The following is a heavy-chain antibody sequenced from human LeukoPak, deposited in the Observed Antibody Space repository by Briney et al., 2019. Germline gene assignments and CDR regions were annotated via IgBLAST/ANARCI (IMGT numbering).Heavy chain of an antibody. Sequence: GGSLRLSCAASGFVVSSNYMNWVRQAPGKGLEWVAVIYGDGSTYYADSVKGRFTISSDNLKNTLSLQMDSLRAADTAMYYCARGSPVASGRYSIYSSWGQGTLVTVSP. J-gene: IGHJ5*02. CDR3: ARGSPVASGRYSIYSS. CDR2: IYGDGST. CDR1: GFVVSSNY. V-gene: IGHV3-53*01. D-gene: IGHD3-10*01.